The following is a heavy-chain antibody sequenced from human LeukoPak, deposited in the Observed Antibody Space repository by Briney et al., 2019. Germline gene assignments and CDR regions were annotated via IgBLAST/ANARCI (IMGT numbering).Heavy chain of an antibody. J-gene: IGHJ6*02. CDR2: IIPIFGTA. Sequence: GASVKVSCMASGGTFSSYAISWVRQAPGQGLEWMGGIIPIFGTANYAQKFQGRVTITADESTSTAYMELSSLRSEDTAVYYCARRGSGPYGMDVWGQGTTVTVSS. D-gene: IGHD3-10*01. V-gene: IGHV1-69*13. CDR3: ARRGSGPYGMDV. CDR1: GGTFSSYA.